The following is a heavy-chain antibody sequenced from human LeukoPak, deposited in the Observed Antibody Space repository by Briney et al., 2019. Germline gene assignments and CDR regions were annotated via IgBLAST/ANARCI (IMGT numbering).Heavy chain of an antibody. CDR3: ARSTRTFNWFDP. V-gene: IGHV3-33*08. Sequence: GGSLRLSCAASGFTFSSYGMHWVRQAPGKGLEWVAVIWYDGSNKYYADSVKGRFTISRDNSKNTLYPQMNSLRAEDTAVYYCARSTRTFNWFDPWGQGTLVTVSS. CDR1: GFTFSSYG. D-gene: IGHD2-2*01. CDR2: IWYDGSNK. J-gene: IGHJ5*02.